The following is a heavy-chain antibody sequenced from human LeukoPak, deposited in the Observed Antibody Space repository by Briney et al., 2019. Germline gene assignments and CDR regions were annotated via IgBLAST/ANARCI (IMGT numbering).Heavy chain of an antibody. CDR2: ISSSYSTI. D-gene: IGHD5-12*01. CDR3: ARESGYAVGDY. V-gene: IGHV3-48*03. Sequence: GGSLRLSCAASGFTFSSYEMNWVRQAPGKGLEWVSYISSSYSTIYYADSVKGRFTISRDNAKNSLYLQMNSLRVEDTVVYYCARESGYAVGDYWGQGTLVTVSS. CDR1: GFTFSSYE. J-gene: IGHJ4*02.